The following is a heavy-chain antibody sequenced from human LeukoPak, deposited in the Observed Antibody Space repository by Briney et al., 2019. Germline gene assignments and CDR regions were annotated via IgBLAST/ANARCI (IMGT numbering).Heavy chain of an antibody. V-gene: IGHV3-33*01. J-gene: IGHJ4*02. CDR3: ARVDTMVRANDY. D-gene: IGHD3-10*01. Sequence: GGSLRLSCAASGFTFSSYGMHWVRQAPGKGLEWVAFIWYDGSNKYYADSVKGRLTISRDNSKNTLYLQMNSLRAEDTAVYYCARVDTMVRANDYWGQGTLVTVSS. CDR1: GFTFSSYG. CDR2: IWYDGSNK.